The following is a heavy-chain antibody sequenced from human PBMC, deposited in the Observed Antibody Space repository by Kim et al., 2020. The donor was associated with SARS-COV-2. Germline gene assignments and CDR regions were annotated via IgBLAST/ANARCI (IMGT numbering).Heavy chain of an antibody. V-gene: IGHV1-18*01. Sequence: ASVKVSCKASGYTFTSYGISWVRQAPGQGLEWMGWISAYNGNTNYAQKLQGRVTMTTDTSTSTAYMELRSLRSDDTAVYYCARDSVEITMVRGSKDAFDIWGQGTMVTVSS. CDR2: ISAYNGNT. CDR1: GYTFTSYG. D-gene: IGHD3-10*01. J-gene: IGHJ3*02. CDR3: ARDSVEITMVRGSKDAFDI.